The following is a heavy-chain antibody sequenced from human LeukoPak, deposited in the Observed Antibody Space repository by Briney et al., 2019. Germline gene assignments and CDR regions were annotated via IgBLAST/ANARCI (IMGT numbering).Heavy chain of an antibody. V-gene: IGHV4-39*07. J-gene: IGHJ4*02. CDR1: GFTFSSYW. CDR3: ARNPPVWGGYYPYYYFVY. CDR2: IYYSGST. Sequence: RTGGSLRLSCAASGFTFSSYWMSWVRQPPGKGLEWIGSIYYSGSTYYNPSLKSRVTISVDTSKNQFSLKLSPVTAADTRLYYCARNPPVWGGYYPYYYFVYWGQGTLVTVSS. D-gene: IGHD3-3*01.